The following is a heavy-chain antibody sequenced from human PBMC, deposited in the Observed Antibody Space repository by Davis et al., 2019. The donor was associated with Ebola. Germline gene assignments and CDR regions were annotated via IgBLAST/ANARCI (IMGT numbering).Heavy chain of an antibody. Sequence: GSLKISCAASGFTFSSYSMNWVRQAPGKGLEYVSDLYPDSRAFYVDSVKGRFTISRDISENTLYLQMNSLKTEDTAVYYCVREDRWAYHYWGQGTLVTVSS. J-gene: IGHJ4*02. D-gene: IGHD6-13*01. CDR1: GFTFSSYS. V-gene: IGHV3-53*01. CDR2: LYPDSRA. CDR3: VREDRWAYHY.